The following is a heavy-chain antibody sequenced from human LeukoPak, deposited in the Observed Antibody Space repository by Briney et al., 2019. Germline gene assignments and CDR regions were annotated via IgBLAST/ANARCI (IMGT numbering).Heavy chain of an antibody. V-gene: IGHV4-59*01. CDR1: GGSISSYY. CDR3: ARSVAATHPFDY. J-gene: IGHJ4*02. CDR2: IYYSGST. D-gene: IGHD2-15*01. Sequence: PSETLSLTCTVSGGSISSYYWSWIRQPAGKGLEWIGYIYYSGSTNYNPSLKSRVTISVDTSKNQFSLKLSSVTAADTAVYYCARSVAATHPFDYWGQGTLVTVSS.